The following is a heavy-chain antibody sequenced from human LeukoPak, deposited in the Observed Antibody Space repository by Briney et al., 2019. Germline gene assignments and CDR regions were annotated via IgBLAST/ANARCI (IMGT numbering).Heavy chain of an antibody. CDR2: ISGSGGST. CDR1: GFTFSSYA. J-gene: IGHJ4*02. V-gene: IGHV3-23*01. D-gene: IGHD5-12*01. CDR3: VGGGRSGGGYDYRLSPEPMYYFDY. Sequence: PGGSLRLSCAASGFTFSSYAMSWVRQAPGKGLEWVSAISGSGGSTYYADSVKGRFTISRDNSKNTRYLQMNSLRAEDTAVYYCVGGGRSGGGYDYRLSPEPMYYFDYWGQGTLVTVSS.